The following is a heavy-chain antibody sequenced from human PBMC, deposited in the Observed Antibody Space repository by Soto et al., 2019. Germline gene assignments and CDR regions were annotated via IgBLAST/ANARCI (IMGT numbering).Heavy chain of an antibody. Sequence: GASVKVSVKVSGYTLTELSMHWVRQAPGKGLEWMGGFDPEDGETIYAQKFQGRVTMTEDTSTDTAYMELSSLRSEDTAVYYCATGSRNRVPPYYYYGMDVWGQGTTVTVS. CDR2: FDPEDGET. CDR3: ATGSRNRVPPYYYYGMDV. CDR1: GYTLTELS. J-gene: IGHJ6*02. V-gene: IGHV1-24*01.